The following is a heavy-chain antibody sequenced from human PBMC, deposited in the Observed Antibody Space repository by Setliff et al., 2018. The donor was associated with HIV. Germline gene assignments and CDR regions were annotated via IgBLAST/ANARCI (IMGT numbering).Heavy chain of an antibody. D-gene: IGHD2-21*01. CDR2: ISVGKGNT. CDR1: GYILGSYD. Sequence: ASVKVSCKASGYILGSYDMSWVRQAPGQGLEWVGWISVGKGNTNYAQSLQGRVTMTTDTSTNTAHLEVRSLRSDDTAVYYCARDRTFRTTRVFDYWGQGTLVTVSS. V-gene: IGHV1-18*01. CDR3: ARDRTFRTTRVFDY. J-gene: IGHJ4*02.